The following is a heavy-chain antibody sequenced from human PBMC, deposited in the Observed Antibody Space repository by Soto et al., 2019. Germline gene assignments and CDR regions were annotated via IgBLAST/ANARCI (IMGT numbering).Heavy chain of an antibody. CDR3: AGRPKTFWSGYYRWFDP. V-gene: IGHV1-69*13. D-gene: IGHD3-3*01. Sequence: SVKVSCKASGGTFSSYAISWVRQAPGQGLEWMGGIIPIFGTANYAQKFQGRATITADEYTRTAYMELSSLRSEETAVYYCAGRPKTFWSGYYRWFDPWGQGTLVTVSS. CDR1: GGTFSSYA. CDR2: IIPIFGTA. J-gene: IGHJ5*02.